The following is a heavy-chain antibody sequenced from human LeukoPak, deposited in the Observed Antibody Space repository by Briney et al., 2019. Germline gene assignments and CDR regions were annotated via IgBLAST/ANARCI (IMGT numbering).Heavy chain of an antibody. CDR2: ISSNGGST. Sequence: PGGSLRLSCAASGFXFSSYAMHWVRQAPGKGLEYVSAISSNGGSTYYANSVKGRFTISRDNSKNTLYLQMNSLRAEDTAVYYCARPGGYYGSGSYLDYWGQGTLVTVSS. J-gene: IGHJ4*02. CDR1: GFXFSSYA. D-gene: IGHD3-10*01. CDR3: ARPGGYYGSGSYLDY. V-gene: IGHV3-64*01.